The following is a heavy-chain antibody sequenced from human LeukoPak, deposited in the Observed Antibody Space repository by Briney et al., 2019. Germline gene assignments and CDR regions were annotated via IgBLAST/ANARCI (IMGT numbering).Heavy chain of an antibody. J-gene: IGHJ6*03. CDR3: ARDNGYCSGGRCYYYYMDV. D-gene: IGHD2-15*01. CDR2: INQDGSEK. V-gene: IGHV3-7*01. Sequence: GGSLRLSCAVSGFTYSNYWMSWVRQAPGKGLEWVANINQDGSEKYYVDSVKGRFTISRDNAKNSLYLQMNSLRAEDTAVYYCARDNGYCSGGRCYYYYMDVWGKGTTGTVSS. CDR1: GFTYSNYW.